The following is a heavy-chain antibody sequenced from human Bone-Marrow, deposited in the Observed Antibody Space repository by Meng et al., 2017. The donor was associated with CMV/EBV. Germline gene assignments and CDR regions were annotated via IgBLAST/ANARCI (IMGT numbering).Heavy chain of an antibody. Sequence: SVKVSCKASGGTFSSYAISWVRQAPGQGLEWMGGIIPIFGTANYAQKFQGRVTITTDESMSTAYMELSSLRSEDTAVYYCARAEYSGYGPYYYYYGMDVWGQGTTVTVSS. CDR1: GGTFSSYA. D-gene: IGHD5-12*01. CDR3: ARAEYSGYGPYYYYYGMDV. J-gene: IGHJ6*02. V-gene: IGHV1-69*05. CDR2: IIPIFGTA.